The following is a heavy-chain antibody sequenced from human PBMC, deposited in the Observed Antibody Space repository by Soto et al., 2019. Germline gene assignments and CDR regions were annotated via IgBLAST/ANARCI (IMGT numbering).Heavy chain of an antibody. J-gene: IGHJ6*02. V-gene: IGHV4-59*01. CDR3: ARSISVAGFYGMDV. CDR1: GGSISSYY. D-gene: IGHD6-19*01. CDR2: IYYSGST. Sequence: SETLSLTCTVSGGSISSYYWSWIRQPPGKGLEWIGYIYYSGSTNYNPSLKSRVTLSVDTSKNQFSLKLNSVTAADTAVYYCARSISVAGFYGMDVWGQGTTVTVSS.